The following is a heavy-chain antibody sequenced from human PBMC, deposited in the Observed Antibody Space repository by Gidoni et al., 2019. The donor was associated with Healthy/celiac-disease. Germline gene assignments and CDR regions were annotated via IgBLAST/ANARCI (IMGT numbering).Heavy chain of an antibody. CDR3: ARDASLGIHSTTVGIDY. CDR1: GFTFSSYG. Sequence: QVQLVESGGGVVQPGRSLRLSCAASGFTFSSYGMDWVRQAPGKGLEWVAVIWYDGSNKYYADSVKGRFTISRDNSKNTLYLQMNSLRAEDTAVYYCARDASLGIHSTTVGIDYWGQGTLVTVSS. D-gene: IGHD4-4*01. CDR2: IWYDGSNK. J-gene: IGHJ4*02. V-gene: IGHV3-33*08.